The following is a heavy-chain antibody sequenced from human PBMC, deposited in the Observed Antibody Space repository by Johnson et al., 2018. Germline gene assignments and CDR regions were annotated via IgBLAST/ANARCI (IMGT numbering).Heavy chain of an antibody. J-gene: IGHJ3*02. D-gene: IGHD5-12*01. CDR2: ISSSGSTI. Sequence: QVQLVQSGGGLVKPGGSLRLSCAASGFTFSDYYMSWIRQAPGKGLEWVSYISSSGSTIYYADSVKGRFTISRDNSKNTLSLQMNSLRAEDTAVYYCAKYQSLVAELVAFDIWGQGKRVTVSS. CDR1: GFTFSDYY. V-gene: IGHV3-11*01. CDR3: AKYQSLVAELVAFDI.